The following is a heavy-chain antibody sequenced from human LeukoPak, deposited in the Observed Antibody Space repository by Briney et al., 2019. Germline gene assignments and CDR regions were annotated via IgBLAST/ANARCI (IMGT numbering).Heavy chain of an antibody. CDR2: IKSKTDGGTT. V-gene: IGHV3-15*01. CDR3: TTVIKGGSYPN. J-gene: IGHJ4*02. D-gene: IGHD1-26*01. Sequence: PGGSLRLSCAASGFTFSSYWMSWVRQAPGKGLEWVGRIKSKTDGGTTDYAAPVKGRFTISRDDSKNTLYLQMNSLKTEDTAVYYCTTVIKGGSYPNWGQGTLVTVSS. CDR1: GFTFSSYW.